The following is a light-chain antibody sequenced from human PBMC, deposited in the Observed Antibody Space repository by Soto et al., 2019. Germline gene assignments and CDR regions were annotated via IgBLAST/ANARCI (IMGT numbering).Light chain of an antibody. CDR3: QQSYSTPPGT. Sequence: DIQMTQSPSSLSASVGDRVTITCRASQSISSYLNWYQQKPGKAPKLLIYAASSLQSGVLSRFSGSGSGTDFTLTISSLRPEDFATYYCQQSYSTPPGTFGQGTKVEIK. J-gene: IGKJ1*01. CDR1: QSISSY. V-gene: IGKV1-39*01. CDR2: AAS.